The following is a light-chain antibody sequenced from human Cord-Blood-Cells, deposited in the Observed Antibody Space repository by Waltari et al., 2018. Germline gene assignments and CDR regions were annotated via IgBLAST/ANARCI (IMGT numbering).Light chain of an antibody. CDR1: QRVSSY. Sequence: EIVLTQSPATLSLSPGERATLSCRASQRVSSYLAWYQQKPGQAPMPLIYDASNMATGIPARFSGSGSGTDFTLTISSLEPEDFAVYYCQQRSNWPPMYTFGQGTKLEIK. J-gene: IGKJ2*01. CDR2: DAS. V-gene: IGKV3-11*01. CDR3: QQRSNWPPMYT.